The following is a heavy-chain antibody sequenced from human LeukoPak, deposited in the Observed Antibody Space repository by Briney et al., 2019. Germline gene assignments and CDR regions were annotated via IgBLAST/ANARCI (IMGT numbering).Heavy chain of an antibody. CDR1: GFTFSSYT. Sequence: GGSLRLSCAASGFTFSSYTMNWVRQAPGKGLEWVSSITSSSSYIYYADSVKGRFTISRDNAKNSLYLQMNSLRAEDTAVYYCARSRDIPLDYWGQGTLVTVSS. CDR3: ARSRDIPLDY. CDR2: ITSSSSYI. J-gene: IGHJ4*02. D-gene: IGHD2-2*02. V-gene: IGHV3-21*01.